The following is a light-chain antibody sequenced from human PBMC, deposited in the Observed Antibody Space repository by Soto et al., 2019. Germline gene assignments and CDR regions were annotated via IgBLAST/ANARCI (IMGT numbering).Light chain of an antibody. CDR3: QQYNAYSST. CDR2: DAF. Sequence: DIQMTQSPSTLSASVGDRVTISCRASQSINNWLAWYQQKPGKAPKLLISDAFNLQSGVPSRFSGSASGTEFTLTISSLQPDDFATYYCQQYNAYSSTFGQGTKVESK. J-gene: IGKJ1*01. V-gene: IGKV1-5*01. CDR1: QSINNW.